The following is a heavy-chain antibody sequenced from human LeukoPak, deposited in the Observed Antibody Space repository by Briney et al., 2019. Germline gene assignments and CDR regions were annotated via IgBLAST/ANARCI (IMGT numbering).Heavy chain of an antibody. CDR2: ISSSSSYI. D-gene: IGHD3-16*02. CDR3: ARDGIERYYDYVWGSYRSIDY. J-gene: IGHJ4*02. V-gene: IGHV3-21*01. CDR1: GFTFSSYS. Sequence: GGSLRLSCAASGFTFSSYSMNWVRQAPGKGLEWVSSISSSSSYIYYADSVKGRFTISRDNAKNSLYLQMNSLRAEDTAVYYCARDGIERYYDYVWGSYRSIDYWGQGTLVTVSS.